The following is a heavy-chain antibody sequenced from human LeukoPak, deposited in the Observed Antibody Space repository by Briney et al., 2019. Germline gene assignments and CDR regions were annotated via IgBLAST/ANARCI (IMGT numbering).Heavy chain of an antibody. V-gene: IGHV1-3*01. CDR1: GYTFTGYY. D-gene: IGHD1-26*01. CDR3: ARDRWELLPLLDFDY. CDR2: INAGNGNT. J-gene: IGHJ4*02. Sequence: ASVKVSCKASGYTFTGYYMHWVRQAPGQRLEWMGWINAGNGNTKYSQKFQGRVTITRDTSASTAYMELSSLRSEDTAVYYCARDRWELLPLLDFDYWGQGTLVTVSS.